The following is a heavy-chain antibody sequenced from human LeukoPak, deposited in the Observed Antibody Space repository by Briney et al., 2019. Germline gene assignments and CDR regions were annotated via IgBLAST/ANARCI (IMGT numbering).Heavy chain of an antibody. CDR2: ISAYNGNT. D-gene: IGHD6-13*01. Sequence: ASVKVSCKASGYTFTSYGISWVRQAPGQGLEWMGWISAYNGNTNYAQKLQGRVTMTTDTSTSTAYMELRSLRSDDTAAYYCARAGGSSSWYGNFDHWGQGTLVTVSS. V-gene: IGHV1-18*01. J-gene: IGHJ4*02. CDR1: GYTFTSYG. CDR3: ARAGGSSSWYGNFDH.